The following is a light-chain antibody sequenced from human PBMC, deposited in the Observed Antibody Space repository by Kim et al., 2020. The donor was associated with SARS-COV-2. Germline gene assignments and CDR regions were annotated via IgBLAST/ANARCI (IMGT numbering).Light chain of an antibody. CDR2: EVT. V-gene: IGLV2-23*02. CDR1: STDIGSYNL. Sequence: QSALTQPASVSGSPGQSITISCTGSSTDIGSYNLVSWYQYHPGKAPKLMIYEVTKRPSGISNRFSGSKSGNTASLTISGLQAEDEADYYCCSYAGSSTYVVGTGTKVTLL. J-gene: IGLJ1*01. CDR3: CSYAGSSTYV.